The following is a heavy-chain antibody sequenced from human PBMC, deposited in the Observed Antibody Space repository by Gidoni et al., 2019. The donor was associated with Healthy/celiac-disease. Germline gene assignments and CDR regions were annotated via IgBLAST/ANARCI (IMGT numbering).Heavy chain of an antibody. J-gene: IGHJ2*01. CDR2: IYYSGST. CDR3: ARRSIAVAGTSVGTKDLNWYFDL. Sequence: QVQLQESGPGLVKPSETLSLTCTVSGGSISSYYWSWIRQPPGKGLEWIGYIYYSGSTNYNPSLKSRVTISVDTSKNQFSLKLSSVTAADTAVYYCARRSIAVAGTSVGTKDLNWYFDLWGRGTLVTVSS. CDR1: GGSISSYY. D-gene: IGHD6-19*01. V-gene: IGHV4-59*01.